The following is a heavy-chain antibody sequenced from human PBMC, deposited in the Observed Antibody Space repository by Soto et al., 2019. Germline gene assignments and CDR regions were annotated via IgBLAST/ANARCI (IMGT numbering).Heavy chain of an antibody. Sequence: PGGSLRLSCAASGFTFSSYAMSWVRQAPGKGLEWVSAISGSGGSTYYADSVKGRFTISRDNSKNTLYLQMNSLRAEDTAVYYCAKILEPRSISAPGDDYMDVWGKGTTVTVS. D-gene: IGHD3-10*01. CDR3: AKILEPRSISAPGDDYMDV. CDR1: GFTFSSYA. J-gene: IGHJ6*03. V-gene: IGHV3-23*01. CDR2: ISGSGGST.